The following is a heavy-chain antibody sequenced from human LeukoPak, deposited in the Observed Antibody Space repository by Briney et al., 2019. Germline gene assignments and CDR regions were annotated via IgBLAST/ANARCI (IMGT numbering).Heavy chain of an antibody. J-gene: IGHJ5*02. V-gene: IGHV1-2*02. Sequence: ASVKVSCKASGYTFTSYAMNWVRQAPGQGLEWMGWINPNSGGTNYAQKFQGRVTMTGDTSISTAYMELSRLRSDDTAVYYCARGKGRIHNWFDPWGQGTLVTVSS. CDR2: INPNSGGT. D-gene: IGHD3-10*01. CDR3: ARGKGRIHNWFDP. CDR1: GYTFTSYA.